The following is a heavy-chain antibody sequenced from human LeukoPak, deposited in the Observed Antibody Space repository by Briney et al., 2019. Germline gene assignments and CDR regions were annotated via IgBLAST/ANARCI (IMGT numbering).Heavy chain of an antibody. CDR2: IYTTGTA. CDR1: SGSIGPYY. D-gene: IGHD6-6*01. CDR3: ARDHSSSSWMDSFEI. Sequence: SETLSLTCIISSGSIGPYYWSWIRQAAGKGPEWIGRIYTTGTADYNPSLKGRVFLSVDTSKNQFSLKVTSVTAADTAVYYCARDHSSSSWMDSFEIWGPGTKVTVSS. V-gene: IGHV4-4*07. J-gene: IGHJ3*02.